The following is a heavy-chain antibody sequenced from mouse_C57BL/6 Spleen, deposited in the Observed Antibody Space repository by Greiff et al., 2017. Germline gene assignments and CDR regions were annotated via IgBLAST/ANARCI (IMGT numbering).Heavy chain of an antibody. CDR2: INPNNGGT. CDR1: GYTFTDYY. V-gene: IGHV1-26*01. D-gene: IGHD2-4*01. J-gene: IGHJ4*01. CDR3: ARAGLRRTGYAMDY. Sequence: EVQLQQSGPELVKPGASVKISCKASGYTFTDYYMNWVKQSHGQSLEWIGDINPNNGGTSYNQKFKGKATLTVDKSSSTAYMELRSLTSEDSVVYYCARAGLRRTGYAMDYWGQGTSVTVSS.